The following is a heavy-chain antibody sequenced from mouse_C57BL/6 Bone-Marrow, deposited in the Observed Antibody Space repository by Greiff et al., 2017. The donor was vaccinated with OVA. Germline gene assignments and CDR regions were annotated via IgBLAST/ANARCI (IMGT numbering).Heavy chain of an antibody. CDR1: GYTFTDYN. Sequence: EVQGVESGPELVKPGASVKMSCKASGYTFTDYNMHWVKQSHGKSLEWIGYINPNNGGTSYNQKFKGKATLTVNKSSSTAYMELRSLTSEDSAVYYCASTTVVYFDYWGQGTTLTVSS. D-gene: IGHD1-1*01. CDR2: INPNNGGT. V-gene: IGHV1-22*01. J-gene: IGHJ2*01. CDR3: ASTTVVYFDY.